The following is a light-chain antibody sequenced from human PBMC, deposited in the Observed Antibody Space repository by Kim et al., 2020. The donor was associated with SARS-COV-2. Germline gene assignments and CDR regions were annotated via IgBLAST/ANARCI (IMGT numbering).Light chain of an antibody. CDR2: DVS. V-gene: IGLV2-14*03. CDR1: ISDVGGYNY. J-gene: IGLJ2*01. Sequence: PVQSITISCTGTISDVGGYNYVAWYQQHPGKAPKLMIYDVSNRPSGVSNRFSGSKSGNTASLTISGLQAEDEADYYCSSYTSSSTVFGGGTQLTVL. CDR3: SSYTSSSTV.